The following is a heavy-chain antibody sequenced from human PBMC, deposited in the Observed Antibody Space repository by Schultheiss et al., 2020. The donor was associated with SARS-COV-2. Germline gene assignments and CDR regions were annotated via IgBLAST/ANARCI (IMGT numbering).Heavy chain of an antibody. Sequence: SQTLSLTCTVSGGSISSYYWSWIRQPPGKGLEWIGYIYYSGSTNYNPSLKSRVTISVDTSKNQFSLKLGSVTAADTAVYYCARVPYGYSSSWGWYFDLWGRGTLVTVSS. CDR3: ARVPYGYSSSWGWYFDL. V-gene: IGHV4-59*08. J-gene: IGHJ2*01. CDR2: IYYSGST. CDR1: GGSISSYY. D-gene: IGHD6-13*01.